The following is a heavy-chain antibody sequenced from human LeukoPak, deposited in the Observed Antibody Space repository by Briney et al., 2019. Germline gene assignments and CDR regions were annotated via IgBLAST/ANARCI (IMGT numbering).Heavy chain of an antibody. D-gene: IGHD3-22*01. CDR2: INHRGST. CDR1: GGSFSGYY. V-gene: IGHV4-34*01. Sequence: SETLSLTCAVYGGSFSGYYWSWIRQSPGKGLEWIGEINHRGSTNYNPSLKRRVTISVDTSKNQSSLKLRSVTAADTAVYYCARDRYYYDSSGYSLFDYWGQGTLVTVSS. J-gene: IGHJ4*02. CDR3: ARDRYYYDSSGYSLFDY.